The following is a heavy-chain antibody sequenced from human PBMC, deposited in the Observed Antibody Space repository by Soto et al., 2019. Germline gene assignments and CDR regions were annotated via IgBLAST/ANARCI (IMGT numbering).Heavy chain of an antibody. CDR3: VRENYYYGMDV. Sequence: PGGSLRLSCAASGFTFSNYAMSWVRQAPGKGLEWVSAIAGSGHDKYYADSVKGRFTISRDNTRTTLYLQMNSLRVEDTAMYYCVRENYYYGMDVWGQGTAVTAP. CDR1: GFTFSNYA. CDR2: IAGSGHDK. J-gene: IGHJ6*02. V-gene: IGHV3-23*01.